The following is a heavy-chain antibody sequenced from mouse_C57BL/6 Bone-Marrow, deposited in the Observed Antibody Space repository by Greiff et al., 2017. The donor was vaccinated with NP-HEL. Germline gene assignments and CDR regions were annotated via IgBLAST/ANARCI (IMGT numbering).Heavy chain of an antibody. CDR1: GFTFSNYW. V-gene: IGHV6-3*01. CDR2: IRLKSDNYAT. CDR3: TEMGTYYGSSYNWYFDV. Sequence: EVKLMESGGGLVQPGGSMKLSCVASGFTFSNYWMNWVRQSPEKGLEWVAQIRLKSDNYATHYAESVKGRFTISRDDSKSSVYLQMNNLRAEDTGIYYCTEMGTYYGSSYNWYFDVWGTGTTVTVSS. J-gene: IGHJ1*03. D-gene: IGHD1-1*01.